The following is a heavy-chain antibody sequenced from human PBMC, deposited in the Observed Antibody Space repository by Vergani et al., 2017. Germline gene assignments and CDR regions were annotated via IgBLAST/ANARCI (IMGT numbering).Heavy chain of an antibody. Sequence: QVQLVESGGGVVQPGRSLRLSCAASGFTFSSYAMHWVRQAPGKGLEWVAVISYDGSNKYYADSVKGRFTISRDNSKNTLYLQMNSLRAEDTAVYYCARSYSRDYFDYWGQGTLVTVSS. J-gene: IGHJ4*02. V-gene: IGHV3-30*14. D-gene: IGHD2-15*01. CDR3: ARSYSRDYFDY. CDR2: ISYDGSNK. CDR1: GFTFSSYA.